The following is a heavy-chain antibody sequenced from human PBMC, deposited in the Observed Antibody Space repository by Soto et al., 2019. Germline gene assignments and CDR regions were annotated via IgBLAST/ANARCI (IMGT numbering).Heavy chain of an antibody. CDR3: AKEAETRRPYRAATGWFAA. Sequence: QVQLVQSGAEVKKPGASVKVSCKASGFTFTGYYIHWLRQAPGQGLEWMGGFNGYNGDTTYSQKFQGRVTMTRDTSVNTAYLDLSRLTLDDTAVYYCAKEAETRRPYRAATGWFAAWGQGTLVTASS. V-gene: IGHV1-2*02. J-gene: IGHJ5*02. CDR2: FNGYNGDT. D-gene: IGHD2-2*01. CDR1: GFTFTGYY.